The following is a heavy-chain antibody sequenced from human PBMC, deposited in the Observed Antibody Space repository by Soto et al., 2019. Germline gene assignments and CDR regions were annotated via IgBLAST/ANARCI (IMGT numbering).Heavy chain of an antibody. Sequence: PGGSLRLSCAASGFTFSSYGMHWVRQAPGKGLEWVAVISYDGSNKYYADSVKGRFTISSDNSKNTLYLQMNSLRAEDTAVYYCARGRLGYCSSTSCLYYFDYWGQGTLVTVSS. CDR1: GFTFSSYG. V-gene: IGHV3-30*03. CDR2: ISYDGSNK. CDR3: ARGRLGYCSSTSCLYYFDY. D-gene: IGHD2-2*03. J-gene: IGHJ4*02.